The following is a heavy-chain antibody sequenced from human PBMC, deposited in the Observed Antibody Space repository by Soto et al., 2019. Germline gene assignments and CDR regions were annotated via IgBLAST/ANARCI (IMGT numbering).Heavy chain of an antibody. CDR3: ARAQPRTYYYESSGYSDY. CDR1: GGSISSGDYY. D-gene: IGHD3-22*01. CDR2: IYYSGST. Sequence: SETLSLTCTVSGGSISSGDYYWSWIRQPPGKGLEWIGYIYYSGSTYYNPSLKRRVTISVDTSKTQFSLKLSSVTAADTAVYYCARAQPRTYYYESSGYSDYWGQGALVTVSS. V-gene: IGHV4-30-4*01. J-gene: IGHJ4*02.